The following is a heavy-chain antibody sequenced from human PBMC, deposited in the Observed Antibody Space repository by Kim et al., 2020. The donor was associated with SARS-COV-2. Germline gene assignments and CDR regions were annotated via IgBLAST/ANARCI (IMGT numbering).Heavy chain of an antibody. D-gene: IGHD3-16*01. V-gene: IGHV3-53*01. Sequence: SPNTHDYVQCRFTSSSDHSKNPVYLQMSSLRAEDTAVYYCARRFYAMDVWGQGTTVTVSS. CDR2: SP. CDR3: ARRFYAMDV. J-gene: IGHJ6*02.